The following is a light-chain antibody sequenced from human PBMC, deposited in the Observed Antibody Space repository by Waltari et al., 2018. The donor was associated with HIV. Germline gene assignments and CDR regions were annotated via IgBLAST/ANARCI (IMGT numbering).Light chain of an antibody. J-gene: IGKJ2*01. V-gene: IGKV1-33*01. CDR1: QDINNY. CDR2: DAS. Sequence: DIQMTQSPSSLSASLGDRVTITCQASQDINNYLNWYQQKPGKAPKLLIYDASNLETGVPSRFSGSGSGTDFIFAISSLQPEDSATYYCQQYDNLQYTFGQGTKLEI. CDR3: QQYDNLQYT.